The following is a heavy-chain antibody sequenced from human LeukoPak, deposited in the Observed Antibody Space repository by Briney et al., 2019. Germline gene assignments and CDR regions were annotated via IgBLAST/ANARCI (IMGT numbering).Heavy chain of an antibody. CDR1: RYTLTELS. J-gene: IGHJ6*02. D-gene: IGHD2-2*01. Sequence: ASLRVSSMVSRYTLTELSLYSGRPAPGEGGEWMVDFDPEDGETIYAQKFQGRVTMTEEASTVTAYVELNSLRSEDTAVCYCATQTGDGSSTSSSGGYYYGMDVWGQGTTVTVSS. CDR2: FDPEDGET. V-gene: IGHV1-24*01. CDR3: ATQTGDGSSTSSSGGYYYGMDV.